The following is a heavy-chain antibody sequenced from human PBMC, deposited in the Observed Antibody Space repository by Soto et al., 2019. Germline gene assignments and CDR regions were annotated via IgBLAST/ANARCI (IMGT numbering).Heavy chain of an antibody. D-gene: IGHD3-9*01. CDR2: ISWDGEK. J-gene: IGHJ4*02. CDR1: GFSLNTRGVG. Sequence: QITLKESGPTLVKPTQTLTLTCTFSGFSLNTRGVGVGWIRQPPGKALEWLALISWDGEKRYRPSLKSRLTINKDTSENQVVLTKTNMDPVDTAPYYWAHRRGDLLNGHYYFDYWGQGTLVTVSS. CDR3: AHRRGDLLNGHYYFDY. V-gene: IGHV2-5*02.